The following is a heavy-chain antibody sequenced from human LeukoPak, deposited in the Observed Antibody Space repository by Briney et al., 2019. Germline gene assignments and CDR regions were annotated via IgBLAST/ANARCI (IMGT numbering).Heavy chain of an antibody. V-gene: IGHV4-61*02. D-gene: IGHD3-10*01. CDR2: IYTSGST. J-gene: IGHJ4*02. CDR3: ARPGRGFISFDY. Sequence: SETLSLTCTVSGGSISSGSYYWSWIRQPAGKGLEWIGRIYTSGSTNYNPSLKSRVTISVDTSKNQFSLKLTSVTAADTAVYYCARPGRGFISFDYWGQGTLVTVSS. CDR1: GGSISSGSYY.